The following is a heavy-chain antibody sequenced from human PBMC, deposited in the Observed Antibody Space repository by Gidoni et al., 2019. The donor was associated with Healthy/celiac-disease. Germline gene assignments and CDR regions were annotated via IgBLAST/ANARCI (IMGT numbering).Heavy chain of an antibody. Sequence: QVQLVASGGGVVQPGRSLRLSCAASGFTFSSYGMPWGRQAPGQGLEWVAVVSEDGSNKYYADSVKGRFTISRDNSKNTLYLQMNSLRAEDTAVYYCAKSTFLEWLLSAYWGQGTLVTVSS. CDR2: VSEDGSNK. CDR1: GFTFSSYG. CDR3: AKSTFLEWLLSAY. D-gene: IGHD3-3*02. V-gene: IGHV3-30*18. J-gene: IGHJ4*02.